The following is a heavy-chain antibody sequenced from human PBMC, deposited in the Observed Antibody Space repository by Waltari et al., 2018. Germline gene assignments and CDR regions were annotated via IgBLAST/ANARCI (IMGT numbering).Heavy chain of an antibody. D-gene: IGHD5-12*01. CDR1: GGSISSYY. V-gene: IGHV4-59*01. CDR3: ARYSRDGYNSYFDY. Sequence: QVQLQESGPGLVKPSETLSLTCTVSGGSISSYYWSWIRPPPGKGLEWIGYIYYSGSTNYNPSLKSRVTISVDTSKNQFSLKLSSVTAADTAVYYCARYSRDGYNSYFDYWGQGTLVTVSS. J-gene: IGHJ4*02. CDR2: IYYSGST.